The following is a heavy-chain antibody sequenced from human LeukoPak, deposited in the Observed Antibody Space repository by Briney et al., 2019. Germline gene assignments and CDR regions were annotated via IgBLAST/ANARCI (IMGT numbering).Heavy chain of an antibody. V-gene: IGHV4-31*03. CDR2: IYYSGST. CDR1: GGSISSGGYY. CDR3: ARGEMATSGPIDY. D-gene: IGHD5-24*01. J-gene: IGHJ4*02. Sequence: SETLSLTCTVSGGSISSGGYYWSWIRQHPGKGLEWIGYIYYSGSTYYNPSLKSRVTISVDTSKNQFSLKLSSVTAADTAVHYCARGEMATSGPIDYWGQGTLVTVSS.